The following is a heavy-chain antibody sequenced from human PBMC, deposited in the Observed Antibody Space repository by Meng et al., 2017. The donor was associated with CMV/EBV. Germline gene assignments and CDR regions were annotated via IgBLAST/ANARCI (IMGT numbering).Heavy chain of an antibody. D-gene: IGHD2-2*02. J-gene: IGHJ4*02. CDR1: GYTFTSYG. Sequence: ASVKVSCKASGYTFTSYGISWVRQAPGQGLEWMGWISAYNGNTNYAQKLQGRVTMTTDTSTSTAYMELRSLRSDDTAVYYCARDVLGYCSSTSCYIGNYWGQGTLVTSPQ. V-gene: IGHV1-18*01. CDR3: ARDVLGYCSSTSCYIGNY. CDR2: ISAYNGNT.